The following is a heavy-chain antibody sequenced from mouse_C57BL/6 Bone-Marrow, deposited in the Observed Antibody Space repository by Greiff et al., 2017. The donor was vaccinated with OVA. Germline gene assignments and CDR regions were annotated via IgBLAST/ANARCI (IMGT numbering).Heavy chain of an antibody. J-gene: IGHJ4*01. V-gene: IGHV1-69*01. CDR1: GYTFTSYW. Sequence: QVQLQQPGAELVMPGASVKLSCKASGYTFTSYWMHWVKQRPGQGLEWIGEIDPSDSYTNYNQKFKGKSTLTVDKSSSTAYMQLSSLTSEDSAVYYCARGDYGIKHYYAMDYWGQGTSVTVSS. D-gene: IGHD1-1*01. CDR3: ARGDYGIKHYYAMDY. CDR2: IDPSDSYT.